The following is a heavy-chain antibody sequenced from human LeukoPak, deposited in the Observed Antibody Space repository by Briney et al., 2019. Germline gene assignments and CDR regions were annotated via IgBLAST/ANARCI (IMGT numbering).Heavy chain of an antibody. CDR2: ISSSSSYI. CDR3: ARDRAYYYDSSGYYYFDH. Sequence: GGSLRLSCAASGFTFSSYSMNWVRQAPGKGLEWVSSISSSSSYIYYADSVKGRFTISRDNAKNSLYLQMNSLRDEDTAVYYCARDRAYYYDSSGYYYFDHWGQGTLVTVSS. V-gene: IGHV3-21*04. D-gene: IGHD3-22*01. CDR1: GFTFSSYS. J-gene: IGHJ4*02.